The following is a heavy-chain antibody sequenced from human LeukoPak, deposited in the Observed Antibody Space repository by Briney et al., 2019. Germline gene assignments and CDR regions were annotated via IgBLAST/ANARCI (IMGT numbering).Heavy chain of an antibody. D-gene: IGHD6-13*01. J-gene: IGHJ6*03. CDR1: GFTFSSYA. V-gene: IGHV3-23*01. Sequence: PGRSLRLSCAASGFTFSSYAMSWVRQAPGKGLEWVSAISGSGGSTYYADSVKGRFTISRDNAKNSLYLQMNSLRAEDTAVYYCARDRSSWYYYYYYYYMDVWGKGTTVTVSS. CDR3: ARDRSSWYYYYYYYYMDV. CDR2: ISGSGGST.